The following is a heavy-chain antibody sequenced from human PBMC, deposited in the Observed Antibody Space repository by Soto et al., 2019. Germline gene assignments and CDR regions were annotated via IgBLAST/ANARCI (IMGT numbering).Heavy chain of an antibody. J-gene: IGHJ5*02. CDR2: ISGSGGST. CDR1: GYTFSSYA. V-gene: IGHV3-23*01. Sequence: RGSPGLSCAAYGYTFSSYAMSWVRQAPAQGLEWVSAISGSGGSTYYADSVKGRFTISRDNSKNTLYLQMNSLRAEDTAVYYCVKGGYDESSGFFCYDPWGQVTLLTFSS. CDR3: VKGGYDESSGFFCYDP. D-gene: IGHD3-22*01.